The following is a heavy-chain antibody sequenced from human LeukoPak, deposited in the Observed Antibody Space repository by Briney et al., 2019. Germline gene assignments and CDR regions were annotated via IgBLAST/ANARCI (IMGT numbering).Heavy chain of an antibody. D-gene: IGHD2-2*01. J-gene: IGHJ5*02. CDR3: AISSSSTSYSGWFDP. Sequence: GASVKVSCKASGGTFSSYTISWVRQAPGQGLEWMGRIIPILGIANYAQKSQGRVTITADKSTSTAYMELSSLRSEDTAVYYCAISSSSTSYSGWFDPWGQGTLVTVSS. CDR1: GGTFSSYT. CDR2: IIPILGIA. V-gene: IGHV1-69*02.